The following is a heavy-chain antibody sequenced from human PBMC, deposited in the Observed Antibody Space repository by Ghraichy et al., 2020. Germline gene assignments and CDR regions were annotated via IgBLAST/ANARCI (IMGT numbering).Heavy chain of an antibody. CDR3: VRQGEGGMDV. Sequence: GGSLRLSCVASGFSFNSYWMQWVRRAPGKGLVWISRINVDGGSTRYADSVKGRFTISRDNAKNTLYLQMNSVRAEDTAVYYCVRQGEGGMDVWGQGTTVTVSS. D-gene: IGHD3-16*01. J-gene: IGHJ6*02. V-gene: IGHV3-74*01. CDR1: GFSFNSYW. CDR2: INVDGGST.